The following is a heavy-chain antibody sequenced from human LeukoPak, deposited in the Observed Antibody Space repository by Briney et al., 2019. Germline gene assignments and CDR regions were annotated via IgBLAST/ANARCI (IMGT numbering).Heavy chain of an antibody. D-gene: IGHD3-3*01. CDR1: GGSFSGYY. CDR3: ARGKKYYDFWSGYYFTSVYFDY. Sequence: SETLSLTCAVYGGSFSGYYWSWIRQPPGKGLEWIREINHSGSTNYNPSLKSRVTISVDTSKNQFSLKLSSVPAADTAVYYCARGKKYYDFWSGYYFTSVYFDYWGQGTLVTVSS. J-gene: IGHJ4*02. CDR2: INHSGST. V-gene: IGHV4-34*01.